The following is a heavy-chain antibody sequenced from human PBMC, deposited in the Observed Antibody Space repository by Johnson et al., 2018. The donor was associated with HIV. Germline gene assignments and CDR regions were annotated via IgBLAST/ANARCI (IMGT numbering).Heavy chain of an antibody. D-gene: IGHD6-6*01. CDR3: GWQLAGWNDAFDI. V-gene: IGHV3-7*05. J-gene: IGHJ3*02. Sequence: EVQLVESGGGLVQPGGSLRLSCAASGFTFSSYWMNWVRQAPGKGLEWVANIKQDGSEKYYADSVKGRFTISRDNSKNTLYLQMNSLRAEDTAVYYCGWQLAGWNDAFDIWGQGTMVTVSS. CDR2: IKQDGSEK. CDR1: GFTFSSYW.